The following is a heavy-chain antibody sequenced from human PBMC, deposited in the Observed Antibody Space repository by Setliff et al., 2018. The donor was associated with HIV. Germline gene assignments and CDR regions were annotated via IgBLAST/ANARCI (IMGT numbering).Heavy chain of an antibody. D-gene: IGHD5-12*01. V-gene: IGHV4-59*11. Sequence: SETLSLTCTVSGGSISSHYWTWIRQPPGKGLEWIGYISYSGSTNYNPSLKSRVTISVDTSKNQFSLKLSSVTASDTAVYYCARSPERGYDSDWFDPWGQGTLVTLSS. CDR1: GGSISSHY. J-gene: IGHJ5*02. CDR2: ISYSGST. CDR3: ARSPERGYDSDWFDP.